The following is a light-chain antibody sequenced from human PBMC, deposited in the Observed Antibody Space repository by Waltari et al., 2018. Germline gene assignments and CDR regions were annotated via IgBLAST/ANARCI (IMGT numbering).Light chain of an antibody. J-gene: IGLJ3*02. CDR2: DIS. V-gene: IGLV2-11*01. CDR1: TNDVGNYNY. CDR3: CSYAGSQTWV. Sequence: QSALTQPRSVSGSPGQSVTISCTGNTNDVGNYNYVSWYQQHPGQAPKLVIYDISKRPSGVSDRFSGSKSCNTASLTISGLQGEDEADYYCCSYAGSQTWVFGGGTKLTVL.